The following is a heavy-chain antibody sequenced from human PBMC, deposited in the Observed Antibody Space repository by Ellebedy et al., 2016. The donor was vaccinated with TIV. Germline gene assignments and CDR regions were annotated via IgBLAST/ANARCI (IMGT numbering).Heavy chain of an antibody. CDR3: ARGKDSGNYVGWFDP. D-gene: IGHD4-11*01. CDR1: GGTFSSYT. J-gene: IGHJ5*02. CDR2: ILPIFPTP. V-gene: IGHV1-69*13. Sequence: AASVKVSCKASGGTFSSYTVTWVRRAPGQGLEWVGGILPIFPTPNYAQKFQGRVTITADESANTAYMELSSLSSEDTAVYYCARGKDSGNYVGWFDPWGQGTLVTVSS.